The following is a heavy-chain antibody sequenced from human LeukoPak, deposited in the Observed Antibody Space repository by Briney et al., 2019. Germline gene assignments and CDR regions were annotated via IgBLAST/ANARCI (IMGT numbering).Heavy chain of an antibody. Sequence: GGSLRLSCAASGFMFSNSDMGWVRQAPGRGLEWVSTISRTGFSTFYADSVKGRFTISRDNSQNSLYLQMNSLRAEDTAIYYCARSDYYGGTVYYYVFESWGQGTLVTLSS. CDR1: GFMFSNSD. D-gene: IGHD3-22*01. J-gene: IGHJ5*01. V-gene: IGHV3-23*01. CDR3: ARSDYYGGTVYYYVFES. CDR2: ISRTGFST.